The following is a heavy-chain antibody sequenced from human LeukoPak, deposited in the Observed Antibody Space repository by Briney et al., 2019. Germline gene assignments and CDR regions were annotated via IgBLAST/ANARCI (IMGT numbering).Heavy chain of an antibody. CDR1: GGSIGSGGYY. V-gene: IGHV4-30-2*01. CDR3: ARVTSGSIPAAQGQYFDY. Sequence: SQTLSLTCTVSGGSIGSGGYYWSWIRQPPGKGLEWIGYIYHSGSTYYNPSLKSRVTISVDRSKNQFSLKLSSVTAADTAVYYCARVTSGSIPAAQGQYFDYWGQGTLVTVSS. J-gene: IGHJ4*02. D-gene: IGHD2-2*01. CDR2: IYHSGST.